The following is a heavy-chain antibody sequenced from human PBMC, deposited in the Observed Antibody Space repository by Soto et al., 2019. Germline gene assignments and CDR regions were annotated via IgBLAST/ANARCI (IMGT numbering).Heavy chain of an antibody. J-gene: IGHJ4*02. CDR1: GGSFISHG. V-gene: IGHV1-69*06. CDR3: ASERSAQYFDF. D-gene: IGHD1-26*01. Sequence: QVQLVQSGTVVQRRGSSVKVSCQASGGSFISHGMAWVRQAPGQGLEWMGGIIPTFGTATYAPKFQGRVTITADKSTNTAYMELSSLRSEDTAVYYCASERSAQYFDFWGQGTLITVSS. CDR2: IIPTFGTA.